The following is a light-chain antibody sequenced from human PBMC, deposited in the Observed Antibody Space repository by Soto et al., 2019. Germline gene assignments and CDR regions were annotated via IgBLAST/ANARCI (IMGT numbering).Light chain of an antibody. CDR2: DTT. J-gene: IGKJ5*01. Sequence: IVLTQSPATLSLSPGERATLSCRASQSVNNYVAWYQHKPGQSPRLLIDDTTTRATAIPARFSGSGSGTDFTLTINSLEPEDFAVYYCQLRGNVGQGTRLEIK. CDR3: QLRGN. V-gene: IGKV3-11*01. CDR1: QSVNNY.